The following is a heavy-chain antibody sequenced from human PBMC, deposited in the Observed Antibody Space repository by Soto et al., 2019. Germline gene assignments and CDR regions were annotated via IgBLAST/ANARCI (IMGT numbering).Heavy chain of an antibody. V-gene: IGHV4-39*01. CDR3: ARHRRRGFDY. CDR1: GGSISSSSYY. J-gene: IGHJ4*02. D-gene: IGHD3-10*01. CDR2: IYDSGST. Sequence: SETLSLTCTVSGGSISSSSYYWVWLRQPPGKGLEWIGSIYDSGSTYYNPPIKSRVTISVDTSKNQFSLKLSSVTAANTAVYYCARHRRRGFDYWGQGTLVTVSS.